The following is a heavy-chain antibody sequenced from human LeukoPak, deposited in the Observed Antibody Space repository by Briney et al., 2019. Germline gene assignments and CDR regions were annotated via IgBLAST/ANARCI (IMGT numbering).Heavy chain of an antibody. V-gene: IGHV1-2*06. D-gene: IGHD3-9*01. CDR3: ARDLFGGLSNWFDP. J-gene: IGHJ5*02. CDR1: GYTFTGYY. Sequence: ASVTVSCKASGYTFTGYYMHWVRQAPGQGLEWMGRINPNGGGTNYAQKFQGRVTMTRDTSISTAYMELSRLRSDDTAVYYCARDLFGGLSNWFDPWGQGTLVTVSS. CDR2: INPNGGGT.